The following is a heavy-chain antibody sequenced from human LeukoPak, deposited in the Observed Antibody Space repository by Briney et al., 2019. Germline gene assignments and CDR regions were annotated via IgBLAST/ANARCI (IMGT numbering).Heavy chain of an antibody. J-gene: IGHJ6*03. V-gene: IGHV4-34*01. Sequence: SETLSLTCAVYGGSFSGYYWSWIRQPPGKGLEWIGEIDHSGSTNSNPSLKSRVTISVDTSKNQFSLKLTSVTAADTAVYYCARRFGRKFGERFYYYHYMDVWGKGTTVTISS. CDR2: IDHSGST. CDR3: ARRFGRKFGERFYYYHYMDV. D-gene: IGHD3-10*01. CDR1: GGSFSGYY.